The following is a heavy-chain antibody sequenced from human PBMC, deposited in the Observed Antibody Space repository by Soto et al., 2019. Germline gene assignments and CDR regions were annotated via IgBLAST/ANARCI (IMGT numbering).Heavy chain of an antibody. CDR2: ISGSGGMT. V-gene: IGHV3-23*01. D-gene: IGHD3-10*01. CDR1: GFAFGNYP. Sequence: EAQLLQSGGGLVPPGGSLRLSCVASGFAFGNYPMAWVRQTPGKGLQWMSTISGSGGMTDYEDSVRGRFIVSIDHSKDTVHMQMTSLRADDTAVYYCAKDRTMDRGIRDFDIGGQGTTVTISS. CDR3: AKDRTMDRGIRDFDI. J-gene: IGHJ3*02.